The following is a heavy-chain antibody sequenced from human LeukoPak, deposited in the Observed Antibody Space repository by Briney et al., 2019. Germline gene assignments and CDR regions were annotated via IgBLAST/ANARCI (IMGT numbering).Heavy chain of an antibody. D-gene: IGHD3-3*01. CDR2: IYYSGST. Sequence: SETLSLTCTVSGGSISSYYWSWIRQPPGQGLEWIGYIYYSGSTNYNPSLKSRVTISVDTSKNQFSLKLSSVTAADTAVHYCYLWLEEWLTGGSGAFDIWGQGTMVTVSS. CDR1: GGSISSYY. J-gene: IGHJ3*02. CDR3: YLWLEEWLTGGSGAFDI. V-gene: IGHV4-59*01.